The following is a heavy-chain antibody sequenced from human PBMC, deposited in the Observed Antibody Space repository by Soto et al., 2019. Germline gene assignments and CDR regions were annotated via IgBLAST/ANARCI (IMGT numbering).Heavy chain of an antibody. CDR1: GGSISSSSYY. J-gene: IGHJ4*02. CDR3: ARDDFWSGYFFDY. V-gene: IGHV4-39*02. CDR2: IYYSGST. D-gene: IGHD3-3*01. Sequence: SETLSLTCTVSGGSISSSSYYWGWLRQPPGKGLEWIGSIYYSGSTYYNPSLKSRVTISVDTSKNQFSLKLSSVTAADTAVYYCARDDFWSGYFFDYWGQGTLVTVSS.